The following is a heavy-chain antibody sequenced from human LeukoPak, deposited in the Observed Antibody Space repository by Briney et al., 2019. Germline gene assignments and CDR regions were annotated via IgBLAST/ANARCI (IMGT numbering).Heavy chain of an antibody. J-gene: IGHJ4*02. Sequence: PGGSLRLSCAASGFTVNNNYMIWVRQAPGKGLEWVANMKEAESEKHYLDSVKGRFTISRDNAKNSLYLQMNSLRAEDTAVYYCARDRSYCSGGFCYDLFDYWGQGTLVTVSS. CDR2: MKEAESEK. D-gene: IGHD2-15*01. CDR3: ARDRSYCSGGFCYDLFDY. V-gene: IGHV3-7*04. CDR1: GFTVNNNY.